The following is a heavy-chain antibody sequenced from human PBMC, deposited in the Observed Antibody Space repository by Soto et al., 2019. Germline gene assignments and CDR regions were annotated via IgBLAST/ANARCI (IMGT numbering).Heavy chain of an antibody. CDR2: IIPIFGTA. Sequence: QVQLVQSGAEVKKPGSSVKVSCKASVGTFSSYAISWVRQAPGQVLEWMGGIIPIFGTANYAQKFQGRVTITADESTSTAYMELSSLRSEDTAVYYCARPLVVVNAISSEYYYYGMDVWGQGTTVTVSS. CDR1: VGTFSSYA. V-gene: IGHV1-69*01. CDR3: ARPLVVVNAISSEYYYYGMDV. D-gene: IGHD2-21*01. J-gene: IGHJ6*02.